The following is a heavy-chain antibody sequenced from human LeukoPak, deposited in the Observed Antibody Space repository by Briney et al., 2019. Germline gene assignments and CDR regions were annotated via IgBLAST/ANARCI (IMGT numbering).Heavy chain of an antibody. CDR3: ARDRGSYYVDY. D-gene: IGHD1-26*01. J-gene: IGHJ4*02. CDR1: GFTFSSYW. CDR2: INSDGSST. V-gene: IGHV3-74*01. Sequence: GGSLRLPCAASGFTFSSYWMHWVRQAPGKGLVWVSRINSDGSSTSYADSVKGRFTISRDNAKDTLYLQMNSLRAEDTAVYYCARDRGSYYVDYWGQGTLVTVSS.